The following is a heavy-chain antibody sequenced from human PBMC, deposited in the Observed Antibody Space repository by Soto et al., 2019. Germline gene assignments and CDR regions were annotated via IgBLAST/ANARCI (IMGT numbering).Heavy chain of an antibody. CDR2: INPKSGGT. CDR1: GYSLTEYH. Sequence: ASVKVSCKASGYSLTEYHIHRVRQAPGQGLEWLGRINPKSGGTSTAQKFQGWVTMTRDRSISTVYMELTRLRSDDTAVYFCARGHSTDCSNGVCSFFYNHEMDVWGQGTTVTVSS. D-gene: IGHD2-8*01. J-gene: IGHJ6*02. V-gene: IGHV1-2*04. CDR3: ARGHSTDCSNGVCSFFYNHEMDV.